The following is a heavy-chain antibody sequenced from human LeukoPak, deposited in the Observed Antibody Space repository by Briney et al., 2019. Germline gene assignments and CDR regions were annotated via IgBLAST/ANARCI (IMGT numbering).Heavy chain of an antibody. Sequence: GGSLTLSCSVSGITRSNYAMTWVGHAPGQGLEWIAVISGSGGGTNYAYSVKVPFTISRDNYKNTLYLQMNSLGAEDTAVYFCAKRGVVIRVILVGFHKEAYYFDSWGQGALVTVSS. J-gene: IGHJ4*02. D-gene: IGHD3-22*01. CDR1: GITRSNYA. CDR2: ISGSGGGT. V-gene: IGHV3-23*01. CDR3: AKRGVVIRVILVGFHKEAYYFDS.